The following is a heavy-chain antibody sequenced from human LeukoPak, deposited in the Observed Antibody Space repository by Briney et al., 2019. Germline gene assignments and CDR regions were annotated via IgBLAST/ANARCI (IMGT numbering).Heavy chain of an antibody. J-gene: IGHJ4*02. Sequence: GGSLRLSCAASGFTVSSNYMSWVRRAPGKGLEWVSVIYSGGSTYYADSVKGRFTISRDNSKNTLYLQMNSLRAEDTAVYYCASTYCYGSGSLDYWGQGTLVTVSS. D-gene: IGHD3-10*01. CDR2: IYSGGST. V-gene: IGHV3-66*02. CDR1: GFTVSSNY. CDR3: ASTYCYGSGSLDY.